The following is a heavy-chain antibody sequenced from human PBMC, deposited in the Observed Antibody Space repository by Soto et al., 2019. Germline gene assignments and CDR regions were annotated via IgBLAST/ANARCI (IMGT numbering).Heavy chain of an antibody. CDR3: ARTYRNWFDP. V-gene: IGHV4-59*01. D-gene: IGHD2-2*01. CDR1: GGSISSYY. Sequence: PWETLSLTCTVSGGSISSYYWSWIRQPPGKGLEWIGLIHYSGSTSYNLSLKSRVTISLDTSKNQFSLKLSSVTAADTAMYYCARTYRNWFDPWGQGTLVTVSS. J-gene: IGHJ5*02. CDR2: IHYSGST.